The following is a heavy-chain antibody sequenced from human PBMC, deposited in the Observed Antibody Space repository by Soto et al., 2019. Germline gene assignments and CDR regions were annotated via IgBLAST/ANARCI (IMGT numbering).Heavy chain of an antibody. Sequence: EVQLVESGGGLVQPGRSLRLSCAASGFTFADYAMHWVRQAPGKGLEWVSGISWNTGSIGYADSVKGRFTISRDNAKNSQYLQMNSLRAEDTAVYYCAKDKWEVSYYFDYWGQGTLVTVSS. V-gene: IGHV3-9*01. CDR1: GFTFADYA. D-gene: IGHD3-16*02. CDR2: ISWNTGSI. J-gene: IGHJ4*02. CDR3: AKDKWEVSYYFDY.